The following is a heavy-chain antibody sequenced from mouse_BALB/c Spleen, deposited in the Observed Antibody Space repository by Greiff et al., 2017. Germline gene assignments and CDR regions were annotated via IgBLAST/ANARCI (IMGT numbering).Heavy chain of an antibody. Sequence: DVKLVESGGGLVQPGGSLRLSCATSGFTFSDYYMSWVRQPPGKALEWVGVIRNKADGYTTEYTASVKGRFTISRDNSKSNLYLQMNTWRAEDDATYYYSVRDPYCYAMDYWGQGTSVTVSS. J-gene: IGHJ4*01. CDR1: GFTFSDYY. V-gene: IGHV7-3*02. CDR2: IRNKADGYTT. CDR3: SVRDPYCYAMDY.